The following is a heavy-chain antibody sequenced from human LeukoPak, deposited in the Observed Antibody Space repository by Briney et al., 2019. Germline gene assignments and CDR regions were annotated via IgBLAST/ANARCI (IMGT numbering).Heavy chain of an antibody. CDR3: ARVNPFTIFGVVTPNWFDP. Sequence: GASVKVSCKASGYTFTSYGISWVRQAPGQGLEWMGWISAYNGNTNYAQKPQGRVTMTTDTSTSTAYMELRSLRSDDTAVYYCARVNPFTIFGVVTPNWFDPWGQGTLVTVSS. CDR1: GYTFTSYG. CDR2: ISAYNGNT. D-gene: IGHD3-3*01. V-gene: IGHV1-18*01. J-gene: IGHJ5*02.